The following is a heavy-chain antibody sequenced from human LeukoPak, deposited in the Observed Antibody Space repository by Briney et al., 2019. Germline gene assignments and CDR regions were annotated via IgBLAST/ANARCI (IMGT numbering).Heavy chain of an antibody. V-gene: IGHV3-7*01. D-gene: IGHD3-3*01. CDR3: AREKVVGITIFGVVITPYYYYYGMDV. J-gene: IGHJ6*02. CDR1: GFTFSSYW. CDR2: IKQDGSEK. Sequence: GGSLRLSCAASGFTFSSYWMSWVRQAPGKGLEWVANIKQDGSEKYYVDSVKGRFTISRDNAKNSLYLQMNSLRAEDTAVYYCAREKVVGITIFGVVITPYYYYYGMDVWSQGTTVTVSS.